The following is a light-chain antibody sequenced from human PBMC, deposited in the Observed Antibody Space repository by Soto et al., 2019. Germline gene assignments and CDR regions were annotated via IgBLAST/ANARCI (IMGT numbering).Light chain of an antibody. Sequence: QAVVTQPPSVSGAPGQRVTISCTGSSSNIGAGYDVHWYQQLPGTAPKLLIYGNSNRPSGVPDRFSGSKSGTSASLAITGLQAEDEADYYCQSYDSSLSGLYVFVTGTKVTVL. CDR3: QSYDSSLSGLYV. CDR1: SSNIGAGYD. J-gene: IGLJ1*01. V-gene: IGLV1-40*01. CDR2: GNS.